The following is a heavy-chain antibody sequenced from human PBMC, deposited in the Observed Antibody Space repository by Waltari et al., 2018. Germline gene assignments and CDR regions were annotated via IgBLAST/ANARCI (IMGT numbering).Heavy chain of an antibody. V-gene: IGHV4-4*07. CDR1: GGYIRSYY. Sequence: QVQLQESGTGLVKPSETLSLTCTVSGGYIRSYYWSLIRQPAWKGLEWIGRIYPSGSTNYNPSLKSRVTMSVDTSKNQFSLKLSSVTAADTALYYCAVTHKQREVYFDYWGQGTLVTVSS. J-gene: IGHJ4*02. CDR3: AVTHKQREVYFDY. CDR2: IYPSGST. D-gene: IGHD6-25*01.